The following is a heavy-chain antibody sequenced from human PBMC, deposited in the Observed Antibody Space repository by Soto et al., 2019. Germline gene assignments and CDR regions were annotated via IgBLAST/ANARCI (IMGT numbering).Heavy chain of an antibody. CDR3: ARVGTEWELSTHYFDY. Sequence: SETLSLTCTVSGGSISSYYWSWIRQPPGKGLEWIGYIYYSGSTNYNPSLKSRVTISVDTSKNQFSLKLSSVTAADTAVYYCARVGTEWELSTHYFDYWGQGTLVTVS. CDR1: GGSISSYY. J-gene: IGHJ4*02. V-gene: IGHV4-59*01. D-gene: IGHD1-26*01. CDR2: IYYSGST.